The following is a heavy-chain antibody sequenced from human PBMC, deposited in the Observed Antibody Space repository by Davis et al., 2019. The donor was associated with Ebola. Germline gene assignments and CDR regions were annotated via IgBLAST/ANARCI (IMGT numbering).Heavy chain of an antibody. D-gene: IGHD4-17*01. CDR2: ISYDGITK. Sequence: ASGFTFRNSAMHWVRQAPGKGLEWVAVISYDGITKYYADSVTGRFTISIDTSQNTLYLQMNSLRGDDTAVYYCATQHDYGEPRFDPWGQGTLVTVSS. J-gene: IGHJ5*02. V-gene: IGHV3-30-3*01. CDR3: ATQHDYGEPRFDP. CDR1: GFTFRNSA.